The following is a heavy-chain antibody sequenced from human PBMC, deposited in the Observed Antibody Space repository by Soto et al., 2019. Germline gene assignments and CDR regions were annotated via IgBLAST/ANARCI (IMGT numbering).Heavy chain of an antibody. Sequence: QVQLVQSGAEVKKPGASVKVSCKASGYTFTSYGISWVRQAPGQGLEWMGWISAYNGNTNYAQKLQGRVTMTTDTSTSTAYMELRSLRSDDTAVYYCARREYYDFCSGTLGYYCMDVWGQGTTVTVSS. D-gene: IGHD3-3*01. CDR1: GYTFTSYG. CDR3: ARREYYDFCSGTLGYYCMDV. J-gene: IGHJ6*02. CDR2: ISAYNGNT. V-gene: IGHV1-18*04.